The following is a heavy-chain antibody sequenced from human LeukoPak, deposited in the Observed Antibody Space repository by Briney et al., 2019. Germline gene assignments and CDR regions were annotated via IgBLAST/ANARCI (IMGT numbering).Heavy chain of an antibody. D-gene: IGHD2-15*01. V-gene: IGHV3-9*01. Sequence: GRSLRLSCAASGFTCDDYAMHWVRQAPGKGLDWVSGISWNSGSLGYADSVKGRFTISRDNAKNSLYLQMNSLRAEDTALYYCAKASLVVDYYYYYGMDVWGQGTTVTVSS. CDR3: AKASLVVDYYYYYGMDV. J-gene: IGHJ6*02. CDR2: ISWNSGSL. CDR1: GFTCDDYA.